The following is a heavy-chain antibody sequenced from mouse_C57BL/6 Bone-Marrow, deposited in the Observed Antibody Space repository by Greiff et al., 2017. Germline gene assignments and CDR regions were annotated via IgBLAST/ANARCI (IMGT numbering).Heavy chain of an antibody. D-gene: IGHD4-1*02. V-gene: IGHV6-3*01. CDR3: TGTTGTYAMDY. J-gene: IGHJ4*01. Sequence: EVKVEESGGGLVQPGGSMKLSCVASGFTFSNYWMNWVRQSPEKGLEWVAQIRLKSDNYATNYTESVKGRFTISRDDSKSSVYLQMNNLRAEDTGIYYCTGTTGTYAMDYWGQGTSVTVSS. CDR2: IRLKSDNYAT. CDR1: GFTFSNYW.